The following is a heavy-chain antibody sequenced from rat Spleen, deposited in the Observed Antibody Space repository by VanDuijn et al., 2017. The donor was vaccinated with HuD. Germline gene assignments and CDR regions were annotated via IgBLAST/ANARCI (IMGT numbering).Heavy chain of an antibody. V-gene: IGHV5-22*01. D-gene: IGHD1-11*01. CDR3: ARPSMEDY. CDR2: ISYEGSST. J-gene: IGHJ2*01. Sequence: EVQLVESGGGLVQPGRSMKLSCAASGFTFSDYYMAWVRQAPKKGLEWVASISYEGSSTFYGDSVKGRFTISRDNAKSTLYLQMNSLRSEYTATYYCARPSMEDYWGQGVMVTVSS. CDR1: GFTFSDYY.